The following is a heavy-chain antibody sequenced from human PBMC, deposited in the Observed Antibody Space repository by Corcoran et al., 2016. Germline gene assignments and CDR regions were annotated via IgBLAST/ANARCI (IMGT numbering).Heavy chain of an antibody. J-gene: IGHJ6*02. CDR3: ARVEYCSSTSGPKGGYYYGMDV. CDR1: GYTFTSYY. Sequence: QVQLVQSGAEVKKPGASVKVSCKASGYTFTSYYMHWVRQAPGQGLEWMGIINPSGGSTSYAQKFQGRVTMTRDTSTSTVYMELSSLRSEDTAVYYWARVEYCSSTSGPKGGYYYGMDVWGQGTTVTVSS. CDR2: INPSGGST. V-gene: IGHV1-46*01. D-gene: IGHD2-2*01.